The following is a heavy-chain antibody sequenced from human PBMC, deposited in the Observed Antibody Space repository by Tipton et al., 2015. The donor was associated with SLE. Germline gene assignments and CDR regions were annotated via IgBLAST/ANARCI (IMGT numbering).Heavy chain of an antibody. CDR2: IYSGST. J-gene: IGHJ6*03. CDR1: GVSISSGGHY. Sequence: TLSLTCNVSGVSISSGGHYWSWIRQHRQTPGKGLEWIGHIYSGSTYYNPSLKSRLSISVDKSKNHFSLKLNSVTAADTALYYCARVGRIPSVRGSDYYYYYMDVWGKGTTVTVSS. V-gene: IGHV4-31*03. CDR3: ARVGRIPSVRGSDYYYYYMDV. D-gene: IGHD3-10*01.